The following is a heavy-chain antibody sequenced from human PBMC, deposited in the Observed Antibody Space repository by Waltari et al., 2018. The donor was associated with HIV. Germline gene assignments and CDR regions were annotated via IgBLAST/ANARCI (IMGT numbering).Heavy chain of an antibody. J-gene: IGHJ4*02. CDR3: ARGFGCGGDCYYFDY. CDR2: IYSGGST. CDR1: GFSVSCNY. D-gene: IGHD2-21*02. Sequence: EVQLVESGGGLIQPGGSLRLSCAASGFSVSCNYMSWVRPAPGKGLEWVSVIYSGGSTYYADSVKGRFTISRDNSKNTLYLQMNSLRAEDTAVYYCARGFGCGGDCYYFDYWGQGTLVTVSS. V-gene: IGHV3-53*01.